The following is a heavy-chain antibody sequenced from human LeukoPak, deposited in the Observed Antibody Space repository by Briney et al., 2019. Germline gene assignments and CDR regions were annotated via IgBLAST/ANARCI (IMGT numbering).Heavy chain of an antibody. V-gene: IGHV3-20*01. Sequence: GGSLRLSCAASGFTFDDYGMSWVRQAPGKGLEWVSGINWNGGSTGYADSVKGRFTISRDNAKNSLYLQMNSLRAEDTALYHCAREQLLWFGETAVNWFDPWGQGTLVTVSS. CDR2: INWNGGST. CDR3: AREQLLWFGETAVNWFDP. CDR1: GFTFDDYG. J-gene: IGHJ5*02. D-gene: IGHD3-10*01.